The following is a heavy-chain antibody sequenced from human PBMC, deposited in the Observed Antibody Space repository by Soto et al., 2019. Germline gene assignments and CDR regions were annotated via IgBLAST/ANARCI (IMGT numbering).Heavy chain of an antibody. Sequence: KPSETLSLTCTVSGGSISSYYWSWIRQPPGKGLEWIGYIYYSGSTNYNPSLKSRVTISVDTSKNQFSLKLSSVTAADTAVYYCARGGGVPALGDPWGQGTLVTVSS. D-gene: IGHD2-2*01. CDR2: IYYSGST. J-gene: IGHJ5*02. CDR1: GGSISSYY. CDR3: ARGGGVPALGDP. V-gene: IGHV4-59*01.